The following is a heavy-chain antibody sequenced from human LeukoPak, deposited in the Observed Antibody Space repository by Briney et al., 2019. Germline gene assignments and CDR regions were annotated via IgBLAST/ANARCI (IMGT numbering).Heavy chain of an antibody. J-gene: IGHJ4*02. V-gene: IGHV4-59*12. D-gene: IGHD5-24*01. CDR2: IYYSGST. CDR1: GGSISSYY. Sequence: SETLSLTCTVSGGSISSYYWSWIRQPPGKGLEWIGYIYYSGSTNYNPSLKSRVTISVDTSKNQFSLKLTSVTAADTAVYYCARDRDGYAYSFDYWGQGTLVTVSS. CDR3: ARDRDGYAYSFDY.